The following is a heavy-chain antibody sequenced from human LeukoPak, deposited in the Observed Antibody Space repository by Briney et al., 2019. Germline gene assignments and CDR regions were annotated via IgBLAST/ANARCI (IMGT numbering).Heavy chain of an antibody. CDR2: IYHSGGT. V-gene: IGHV4-59*12. CDR1: GGSISSYY. J-gene: IGHJ4*02. D-gene: IGHD3-10*01. Sequence: SETLSLTCTVSGGSISSYYWSWIRQPPGKGLEWIGYIYHSGGTYYNPSLKSRVTISVDRSKNQFSLKLSSVTAADTAVYYCARALLRGSCFDYWGQGTLVTVSS. CDR3: ARALLRGSCFDY.